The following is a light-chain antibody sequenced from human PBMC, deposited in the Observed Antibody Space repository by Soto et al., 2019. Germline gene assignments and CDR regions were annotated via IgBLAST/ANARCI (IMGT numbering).Light chain of an antibody. J-gene: IGKJ3*01. CDR3: QQYNNWPPGAT. CDR1: QSISIN. Sequence: EIGMALSPATLSVSPGERAILSCRASQSISINLAWYQQKPGQAPRLLIYDASTRATGIPARFSGTGSGKEFTLTISNLHSEDFAVYYCQQYNNWPPGATFGPGTKVDIK. V-gene: IGKV3-15*01. CDR2: DAS.